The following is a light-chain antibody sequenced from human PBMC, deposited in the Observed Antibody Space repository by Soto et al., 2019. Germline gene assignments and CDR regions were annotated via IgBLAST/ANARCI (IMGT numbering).Light chain of an antibody. CDR2: DVS. V-gene: IGLV2-14*01. Sequence: QSALTQPASVSGSPGQSITISCTGTSSDVGAYNYVSWYQQHPGKAPKLMIYDVSHRPSGVSHRFSGSKSGNTASLTISGLXAEDXADYYCGSYTTSSNYVFGTGTKLTVL. J-gene: IGLJ1*01. CDR3: GSYTTSSNYV. CDR1: SSDVGAYNY.